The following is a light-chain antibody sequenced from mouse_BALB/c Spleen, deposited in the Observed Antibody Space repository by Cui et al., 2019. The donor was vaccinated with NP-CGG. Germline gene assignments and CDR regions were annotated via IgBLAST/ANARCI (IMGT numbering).Light chain of an antibody. CDR1: TGAVTTSNY. CDR2: GTN. V-gene: IGLV1*01. Sequence: QAVVPQASAPTTSPGETLTLTCRSSTGAVTTSNYANWVQEKPDHLFTGLIGGTNNRAPGVPARFSGSLIGDKAALTITGAQTEDEAIYFCALWYSNHWVFGGGTKLTVL. CDR3: ALWYSNHWV. J-gene: IGLJ1*01.